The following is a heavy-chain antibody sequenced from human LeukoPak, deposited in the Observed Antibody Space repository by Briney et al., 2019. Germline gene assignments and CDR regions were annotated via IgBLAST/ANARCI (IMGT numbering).Heavy chain of an antibody. J-gene: IGHJ6*02. CDR2: INHSGST. CDR3: ARGPRYSSGWDGPYYYGMDV. D-gene: IGHD6-19*01. V-gene: IGHV4-39*07. CDR1: GGSISSSSYY. Sequence: SETLSLTCTVSGGSISSSSYYWDWIRQPPGKGLEWIGEINHSGSTNYNPSLKSRVTISVDTSKNQFSLKLSSVTAADTAVYYCARGPRYSSGWDGPYYYGMDVWGQGTTVTVSS.